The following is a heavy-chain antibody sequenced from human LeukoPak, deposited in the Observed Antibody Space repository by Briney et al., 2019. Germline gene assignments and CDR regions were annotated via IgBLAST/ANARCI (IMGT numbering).Heavy chain of an antibody. CDR2: IWYDKSKG. CDR3: ARESATSQGLFDY. J-gene: IGHJ4*02. Sequence: GGSLRLSCATAGFTFSSYGMHRVRQAPGKGLEWMAIIWYDKSKGYYADSVKGRFIISRDNSKNTLYLQMNNLRAEDTAVYYCARESATSQGLFDYWGQGTLVSVSS. CDR1: GFTFSSYG. D-gene: IGHD3-3*01. V-gene: IGHV3-33*01.